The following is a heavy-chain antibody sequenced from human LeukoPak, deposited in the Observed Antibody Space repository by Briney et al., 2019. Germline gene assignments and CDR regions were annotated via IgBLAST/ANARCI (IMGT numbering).Heavy chain of an antibody. CDR3: ARGNSHSFDY. D-gene: IGHD4-4*01. Sequence: GGSLRLSCAASGFTLSSYWMHWVRQTPGKGPVWVSRINSDGSSTSYADPVKGRFTISRDNAKNTLYLQMNSLRAEDTAVYYCARGNSHSFDYWGKGALVTVSS. V-gene: IGHV3-74*01. CDR2: INSDGSST. CDR1: GFTLSSYW. J-gene: IGHJ4*02.